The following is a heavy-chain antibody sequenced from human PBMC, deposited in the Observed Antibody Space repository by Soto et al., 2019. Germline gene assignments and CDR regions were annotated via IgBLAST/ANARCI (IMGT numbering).Heavy chain of an antibody. J-gene: IGHJ5*02. CDR2: ISAYNGNT. CDR3: ARDHFLVRTTVTTVGWFDP. V-gene: IGHV1-18*01. CDR1: GYTFTSYG. D-gene: IGHD4-17*01. Sequence: ASVKVSCKASGYTFTSYGISWVRQAPGQGLEWMGWISAYNGNTNYAQKLQGRVTMTTDTSTSTAYMELRSLRSDDTAVYYCARDHFLVRTTVTTVGWFDPWGQGTLVTVSS.